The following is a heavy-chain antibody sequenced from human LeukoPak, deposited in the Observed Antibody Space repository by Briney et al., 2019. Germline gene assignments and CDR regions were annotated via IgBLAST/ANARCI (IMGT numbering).Heavy chain of an antibody. CDR1: GFTFSSYE. V-gene: IGHV3-48*03. Sequence: GGSLRLSCAASGFTFSSYEMNWVRQTPGKGLEWVSYISSSGSTIYYADSVKGRFTISRDNAKNSLYLQMNSLRAEDTAVYYCARDQEYDFWRSPYYMDVWGKGTTVTVSS. J-gene: IGHJ6*03. CDR3: ARDQEYDFWRSPYYMDV. D-gene: IGHD3-3*01. CDR2: ISSSGSTI.